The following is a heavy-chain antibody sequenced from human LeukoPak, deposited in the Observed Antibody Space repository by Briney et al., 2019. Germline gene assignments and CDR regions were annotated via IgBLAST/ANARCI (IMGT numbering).Heavy chain of an antibody. V-gene: IGHV4-39*01. J-gene: IGHJ5*02. CDR1: GGSISSSSYY. D-gene: IGHD2-8*01. CDR3: ASGPRVVMVYAISWFDP. Sequence: SETLSLTCTVSGGSISSSSYYWGWIRQPPGKRLEWIGSIYYSGSTYYNPSLKSRVTISVDTSKNQFSLKLSSVTAADTAVYYCASGPRVVMVYAISWFDPWGQGTLVTVSS. CDR2: IYYSGST.